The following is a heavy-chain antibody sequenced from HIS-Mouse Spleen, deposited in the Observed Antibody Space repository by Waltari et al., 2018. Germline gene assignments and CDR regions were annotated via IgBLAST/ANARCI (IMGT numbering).Heavy chain of an antibody. V-gene: IGHV4-34*01. Sequence: QVQLQQWGAGLLKPSETLSLTCAVYGGSFSGYYWSWIRQPPGKGLEWIGEINHSGRTNYNPSPKSRVTISVDTSKTQFSLKLSSVTAADTAVYYCARVRTGDPSYWYFDLWGRGTLVTVSS. J-gene: IGHJ2*01. CDR2: INHSGRT. D-gene: IGHD7-27*01. CDR1: GGSFSGYY. CDR3: ARVRTGDPSYWYFDL.